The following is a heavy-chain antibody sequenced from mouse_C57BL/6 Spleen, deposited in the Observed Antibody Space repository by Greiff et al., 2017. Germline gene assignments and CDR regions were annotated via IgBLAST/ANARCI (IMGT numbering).Heavy chain of an antibody. CDR3: ARGYYGGYFDV. J-gene: IGHJ1*03. Sequence: QVQLQQPGAELVKPGASVKLSCKASGYTFTSYWMQWVKQRPGQGLEWIGEIDPSDSYTNYNQKFKGKATLTVDTSSSTAYMQPSSLTSEDSAVYYCARGYYGGYFDVWGTGTTVTVSS. V-gene: IGHV1-50*01. D-gene: IGHD1-1*02. CDR1: GYTFTSYW. CDR2: IDPSDSYT.